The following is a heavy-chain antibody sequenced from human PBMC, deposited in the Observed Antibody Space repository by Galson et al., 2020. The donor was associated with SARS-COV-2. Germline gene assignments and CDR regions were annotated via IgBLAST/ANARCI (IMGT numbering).Heavy chain of an antibody. J-gene: IGHJ4*02. CDR2: IYPGDSDT. V-gene: IGHV5-51*01. CDR1: GYSFTNYW. D-gene: IGHD3-22*01. CDR3: AREHYDRTGWGGQRNFDY. Sequence: KISCKASGYSFTNYWIAWVRQMPGKGLEWMGIIYPGDSDTRYSPSFQGQVTISAANSISTAYLQWSSLKASDNAIYYCAREHYDRTGWGGQRNFDYWGQGTLVTVSS.